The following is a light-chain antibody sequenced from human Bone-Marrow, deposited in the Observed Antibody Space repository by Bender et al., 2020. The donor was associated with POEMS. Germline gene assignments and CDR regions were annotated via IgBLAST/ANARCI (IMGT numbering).Light chain of an antibody. CDR1: SGAVTSGFY. J-gene: IGLJ3*02. CDR2: ATD. V-gene: IGLV7-43*01. CDR3: VLYYGGFHV. Sequence: QTVVTQEPSLTVSPGGTVTLTCASSSGAVTSGFYPNWFQQKPGQAPRTLIYATDIKFSWTPARFSGSLLGGKAALTLSGVQPEDEADYYCVLYYGGFHVFGGGTILTVL.